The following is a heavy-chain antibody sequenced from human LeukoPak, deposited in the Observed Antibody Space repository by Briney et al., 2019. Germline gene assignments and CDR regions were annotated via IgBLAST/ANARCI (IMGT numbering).Heavy chain of an antibody. D-gene: IGHD5-12*01. J-gene: IGHJ6*02. CDR1: GYTLTELS. Sequence: ASVKVSCKVSGYTLTELSMHWVRQAPGKGREWMGGFDPEDGETIYAQKFQGRVTMTEDTSTDTAYMELSSLRSEDTAVYYCATAEAWMPGYYYYGMDVWGQGTTVTVSS. V-gene: IGHV1-24*01. CDR2: FDPEDGET. CDR3: ATAEAWMPGYYYYGMDV.